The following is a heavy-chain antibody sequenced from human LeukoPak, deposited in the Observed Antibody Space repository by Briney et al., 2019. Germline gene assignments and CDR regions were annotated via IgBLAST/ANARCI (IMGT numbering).Heavy chain of an antibody. CDR2: INGDGSDP. V-gene: IGHV3-74*01. CDR1: GFTFSTSW. CDR3: ARIAAAGPYSYYYYMDV. D-gene: IGHD6-13*01. J-gene: IGHJ6*03. Sequence: GGSLRLSCEASGFTFSTSWMYWVRQAPGKGLEWVSRINGDGSDPSYADFVKGRFTISRDNTKNSLYLQMNSLRAEDTAVYYCARIAAAGPYSYYYYMDVWGKGTTVTISS.